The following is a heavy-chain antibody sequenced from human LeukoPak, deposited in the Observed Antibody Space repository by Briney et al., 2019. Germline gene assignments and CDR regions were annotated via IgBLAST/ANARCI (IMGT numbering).Heavy chain of an antibody. Sequence: PSETESLTCAVSGGSISNSNWWSRVRQSPGKGLEYIGEIYHSGTTNYNPSLRSRVTISLDKSKNQFSLNLNSVTAADTAVYFCASLDLLTGYYSGYWGPGTLVIVSS. CDR2: IYHSGTT. V-gene: IGHV4-4*02. CDR1: GGSISNSNW. D-gene: IGHD3-9*01. CDR3: ASLDLLTGYYSGY. J-gene: IGHJ4*02.